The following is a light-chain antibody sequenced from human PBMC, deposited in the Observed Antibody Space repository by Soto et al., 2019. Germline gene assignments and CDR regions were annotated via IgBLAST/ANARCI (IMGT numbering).Light chain of an antibody. V-gene: IGKV1-33*01. CDR3: QQYDNLPRT. Sequence: DIQMTQSPSSLSASVGDRVTITCQASQDITKYLNWYQQKPGKAPNLLIYRASNLEAGVPSRFSGSGSGTDFTFTISSLQPEDIATYYCQQYDNLPRTFGGGTKVEIK. J-gene: IGKJ4*01. CDR2: RAS. CDR1: QDITKY.